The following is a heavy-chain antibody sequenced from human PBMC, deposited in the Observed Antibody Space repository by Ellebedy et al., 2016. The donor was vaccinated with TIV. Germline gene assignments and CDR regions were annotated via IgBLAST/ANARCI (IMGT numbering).Heavy chain of an antibody. CDR2: ISSGDGSNK. CDR1: GFTFSNYA. V-gene: IGHV3-30-3*01. J-gene: IGHJ4*02. D-gene: IGHD3-9*01. Sequence: GESLKISCAASGFTFSNYAMHWVRQAPGKGLEWVADISSGDGSNKNHADSVKGRFTISRDNSKNTLYLQMNSLRVEDTAVYYWARGTLNNDWGLGFWGQGTLVTVSS. CDR3: ARGTLNNDWGLGF.